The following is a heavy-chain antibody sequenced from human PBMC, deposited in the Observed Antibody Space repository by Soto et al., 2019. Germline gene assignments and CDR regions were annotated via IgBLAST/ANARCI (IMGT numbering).Heavy chain of an antibody. V-gene: IGHV3-30*04. CDR2: ISYDGSNK. Sequence: GGSLRLSCAASGFTFSSYAMHWVRQAPGKGLEWVAVISYDGSNKYYADSVKGRFTISRDNSKNTLYLQMNSLRAEDTAVYYCAMGADGYKIKGAFDIWGQGTMVTVSS. CDR1: GFTFSSYA. CDR3: AMGADGYKIKGAFDI. J-gene: IGHJ3*02. D-gene: IGHD5-12*01.